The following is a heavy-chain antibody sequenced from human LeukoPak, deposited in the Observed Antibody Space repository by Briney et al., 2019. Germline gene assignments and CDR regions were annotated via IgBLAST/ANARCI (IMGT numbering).Heavy chain of an antibody. J-gene: IGHJ2*01. CDR1: GFTFSSYE. D-gene: IGHD2-15*01. CDR3: ARDPPPIYCSGGSCYEGPFWYFDL. Sequence: GGSLRLSCAASGFTFSSYEMNWVRQAPGRGLEWVSYISSSGSTIYYANSVKGRFTISRDNAKNSLYLQMNSLRAEDTAVYYCARDPPPIYCSGGSCYEGPFWYFDLWGRGTLVTVSS. CDR2: ISSSGSTI. V-gene: IGHV3-48*03.